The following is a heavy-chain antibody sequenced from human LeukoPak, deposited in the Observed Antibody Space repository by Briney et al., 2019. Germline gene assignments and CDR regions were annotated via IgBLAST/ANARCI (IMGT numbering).Heavy chain of an antibody. Sequence: PSETLSLTCTVSGGSISSYYWSWIRQPPGKGLEWIGYIYYSGSTNYNPSLKSRVTISVDTSKNQFSLKLSSVTAADTAVYYCARANSSSWYQGGWFDPWGQGTLVTVSS. CDR1: GGSISSYY. V-gene: IGHV4-59*01. D-gene: IGHD6-13*01. CDR2: IYYSGST. CDR3: ARANSSSWYQGGWFDP. J-gene: IGHJ5*02.